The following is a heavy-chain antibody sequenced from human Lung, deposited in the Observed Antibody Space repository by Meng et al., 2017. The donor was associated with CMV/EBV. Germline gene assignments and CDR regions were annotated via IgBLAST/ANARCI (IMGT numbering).Heavy chain of an antibody. D-gene: IGHD2-2*01. CDR3: ARNSPAAPHYYYGMDV. J-gene: IGHJ6*02. CDR2: IYYSGST. Sequence: SETLSLTCTVSGGSISSYYWSWIRQPPGKGLEWIGYIYYSGSTNYNPSLKSRVTISVDTSKNQFSLKLSSVTAADTAVYYCARNSPAAPHYYYGMDVWGQGXTVTVSS. CDR1: GGSISSYY. V-gene: IGHV4-59*01.